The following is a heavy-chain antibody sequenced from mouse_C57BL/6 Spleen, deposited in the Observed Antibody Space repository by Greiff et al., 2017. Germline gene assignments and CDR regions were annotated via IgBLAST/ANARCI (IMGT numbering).Heavy chain of an antibody. Sequence: QVQLQQSGAELARPGASVKLSCKASGYTFTSYGISWVKQRTGQGLEWIGEIYPRSGNTYYNEKFKGKATLTADKSSSTAYMELRSLTSEDSAVYFCARSGFITTVVATYYYAMDYWGQGTSVTGSS. CDR2: IYPRSGNT. D-gene: IGHD1-1*01. CDR3: ARSGFITTVVATYYYAMDY. V-gene: IGHV1-81*01. J-gene: IGHJ4*01. CDR1: GYTFTSYG.